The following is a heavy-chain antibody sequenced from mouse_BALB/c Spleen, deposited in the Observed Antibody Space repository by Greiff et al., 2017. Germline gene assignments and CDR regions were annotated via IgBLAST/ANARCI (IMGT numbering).Heavy chain of an antibody. V-gene: IGHV6-6*02. CDR3: TRNYGSSYYFDY. CDR1: GFTFSNYW. CDR2: IRLKSNNYAT. Sequence: EVKVEESGGGLVQPGGSMKLSCVASGFTFSNYWMNWVRQSPEKGLEWVAEIRLKSNNYATHYAESVKGRFTISRDDSKSSVYLQMNNLRAEDTGIYYCTRNYGSSYYFDYWGQGTTLTVSS. D-gene: IGHD1-1*01. J-gene: IGHJ2*01.